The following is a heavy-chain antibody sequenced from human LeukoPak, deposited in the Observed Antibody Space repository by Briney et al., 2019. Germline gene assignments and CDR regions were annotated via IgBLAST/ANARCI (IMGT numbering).Heavy chain of an antibody. CDR3: ARELGGRYYFDY. CDR2: IKQDGSEK. V-gene: IGHV3-7*01. J-gene: IGHJ4*02. Sequence: GGSLRLSCAVSGFSVSGYWMTWVRQAPGKGLEWVANIKQDGSEKNYVDSVKGRFTISRDNAENSLFLQMNSLRVEDTAVYYCARELGGRYYFDYWGRGTLVSVSS. CDR1: GFSVSGYW. D-gene: IGHD2-15*01.